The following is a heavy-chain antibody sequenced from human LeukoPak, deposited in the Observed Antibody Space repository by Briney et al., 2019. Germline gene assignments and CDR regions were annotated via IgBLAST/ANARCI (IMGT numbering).Heavy chain of an antibody. Sequence: GGSLRLSCAASGFTFSSYAMHWVRQAPGKGLEWVAVISYDGSNKYYADSVKGRFTISRDNSKNTLYLRMNSLRAEDTAVYYCASLLPYGSGSWYGMDVWGQGTTVTVSS. CDR2: ISYDGSNK. D-gene: IGHD3-10*01. CDR3: ASLLPYGSGSWYGMDV. J-gene: IGHJ6*02. CDR1: GFTFSSYA. V-gene: IGHV3-30-3*01.